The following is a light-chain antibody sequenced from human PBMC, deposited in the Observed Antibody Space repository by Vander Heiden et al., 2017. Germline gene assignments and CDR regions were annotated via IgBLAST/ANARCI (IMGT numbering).Light chain of an antibody. CDR2: GAS. CDR3: QQYGSSPQT. V-gene: IGKV3-20*01. Sequence: ELVLTQSPGTLSLSPGARATLSCRASQSVSSSYLAWYQQKPGQAPRLLIYGASSRATGIPDRCSGSWSGTDFTLTISRLEPEDFAVYYCQQYGSSPQTFGGGTKVEIK. CDR1: QSVSSSY. J-gene: IGKJ4*02.